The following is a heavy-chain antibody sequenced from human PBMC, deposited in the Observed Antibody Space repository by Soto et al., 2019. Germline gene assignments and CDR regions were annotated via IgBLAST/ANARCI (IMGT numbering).Heavy chain of an antibody. CDR3: AITVDFDF. Sequence: GASVKVSCKASGYNFTSYYMNWVRQAPGQGLEWMGIINPSSGNTNYAQKFRGRVAMTRDTSTSTVYMELSSLKSEDTAVYYCAITVDFDFWGQGTFVTVSS. D-gene: IGHD4-4*01. CDR2: INPSSGNT. J-gene: IGHJ4*02. CDR1: GYNFTSYY. V-gene: IGHV1-46*01.